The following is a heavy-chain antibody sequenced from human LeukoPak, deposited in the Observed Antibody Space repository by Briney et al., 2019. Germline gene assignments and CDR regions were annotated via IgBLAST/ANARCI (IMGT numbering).Heavy chain of an antibody. J-gene: IGHJ4*02. CDR3: ASLAVAGTGN. CDR2: ISYDGSNK. V-gene: IGHV3-30-3*01. D-gene: IGHD6-19*01. Sequence: PGGSLRLSCAASGFTFSSYAMHWVRQAPGKGLEWVAVISYDGSNKYYAASVKGRFTISRDNSKNTLYLQMNSLRAEDTAVYYCASLAVAGTGNWGQGTLVTVSS. CDR1: GFTFSSYA.